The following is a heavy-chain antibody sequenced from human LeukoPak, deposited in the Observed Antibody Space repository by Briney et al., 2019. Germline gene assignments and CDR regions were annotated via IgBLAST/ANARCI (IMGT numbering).Heavy chain of an antibody. V-gene: IGHV3-74*01. J-gene: IGHJ4*02. D-gene: IGHD2-2*01. CDR3: ARAVNSASKSDY. Sequence: GGPLRLSCAASGFTFSSYWMHWVRQAPGKGLVWVSRINTDGSSKNYADSVKGRFTISRDNAKNTLYLQMNSLRAEDTAVYYCARAVNSASKSDYWGQGTLVTVSS. CDR1: GFTFSSYW. CDR2: INTDGSSK.